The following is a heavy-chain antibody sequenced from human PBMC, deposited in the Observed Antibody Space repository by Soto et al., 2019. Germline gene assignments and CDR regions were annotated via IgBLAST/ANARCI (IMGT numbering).Heavy chain of an antibody. V-gene: IGHV3-48*03. D-gene: IGHD6-19*01. CDR2: ISSSGSTI. J-gene: IGHJ4*02. CDR1: GFTLSSYE. Sequence: PGGSLRLSCAASGFTLSSYEMNWVRQAPGKGLEWVSYISSSGSTIYYADSVKGRFTISRDNAKNSLYLQMNSLRAEDTAVYYCARFPSSGIDYWGQGTLVTVSS. CDR3: ARFPSSGIDY.